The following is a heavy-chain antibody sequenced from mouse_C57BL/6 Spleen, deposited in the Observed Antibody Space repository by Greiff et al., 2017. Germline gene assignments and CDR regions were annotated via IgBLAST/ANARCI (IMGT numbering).Heavy chain of an antibody. J-gene: IGHJ4*01. Sequence: DVQLVESGGGLVQPGGSMKLSCVASGFTFSNYWMNWVRQSPETGLEWVAQIRLKSDNYATHYAESVKGRFTISRDDSKSSVYLQMNNLRAEDTGIYYCTDNSNYDYAMDYWGQGTSVTVSS. V-gene: IGHV6-3*01. D-gene: IGHD2-5*01. CDR3: TDNSNYDYAMDY. CDR2: IRLKSDNYAT. CDR1: GFTFSNYW.